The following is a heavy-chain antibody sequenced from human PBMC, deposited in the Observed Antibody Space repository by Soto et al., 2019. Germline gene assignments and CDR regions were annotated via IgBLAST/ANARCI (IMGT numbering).Heavy chain of an antibody. CDR1: GGSISSYY. D-gene: IGHD6-19*01. J-gene: IGHJ5*02. CDR2: IYTSGST. V-gene: IGHV4-4*07. Sequence: QVQLQESGLGLVKPSETLSLTCTVSGGSISSYYWSWIRQPAGKGLEWIGRIYTSGSTNYNPALKSRVTMSVDTSKNQCSLKLSSVTAADTAVYYCARGSSGWQYNWFDPWGQGTLVTVSS. CDR3: ARGSSGWQYNWFDP.